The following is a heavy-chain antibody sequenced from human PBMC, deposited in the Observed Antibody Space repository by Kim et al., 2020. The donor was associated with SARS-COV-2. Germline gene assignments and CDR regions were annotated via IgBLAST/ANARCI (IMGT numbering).Heavy chain of an antibody. CDR3: ARPTYGDYPIDN. CDR1: GFTFSSYS. J-gene: IGHJ4*01. Sequence: GGSLRLSCAASGFTFSSYSMKWVRQAPGKGLEWISYISSSSSNKYYADSVKGRLTISRDNAKNSLYLQMTSLRDEDTAVYYCARPTYGDYPIDNWGQGTL. V-gene: IGHV3-48*02. D-gene: IGHD4-17*01. CDR2: ISSSSSNK.